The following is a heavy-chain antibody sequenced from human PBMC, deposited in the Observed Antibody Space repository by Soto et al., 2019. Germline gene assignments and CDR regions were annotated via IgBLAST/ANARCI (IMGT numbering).Heavy chain of an antibody. CDR1: GFTFSSYG. D-gene: IGHD3-3*01. CDR2: IWYDGSNK. Sequence: QVQLVESGGGVVQPGRSLRLSCAASGFTFSSYGMHWVRQAPGKGLEWVAVIWYDGSNKYYADSVKGRFTISRDNSKNTLYLQMNSLRAEDTAVYYCARDFGRSGYLPLDYWGQGTLVTVSS. J-gene: IGHJ4*02. V-gene: IGHV3-33*01. CDR3: ARDFGRSGYLPLDY.